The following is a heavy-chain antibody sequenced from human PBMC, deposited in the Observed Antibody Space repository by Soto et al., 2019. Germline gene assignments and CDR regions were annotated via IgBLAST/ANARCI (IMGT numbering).Heavy chain of an antibody. J-gene: IGHJ5*02. CDR2: IYHSGST. CDR1: GGSISSGGYS. V-gene: IGHV4-30-2*01. Sequence: QLQLQESGSGLVKPSQTLSLTCAVSGGSISSGGYSWSWIRQPPGKVLEWIGYIYHSGSTYYNPSLKSRVTISVDRSKNQFSLKLSSVTAADTAVYYCARVRYSSSYWFDPWGQGTLVTVSS. CDR3: ARVRYSSSYWFDP. D-gene: IGHD6-6*01.